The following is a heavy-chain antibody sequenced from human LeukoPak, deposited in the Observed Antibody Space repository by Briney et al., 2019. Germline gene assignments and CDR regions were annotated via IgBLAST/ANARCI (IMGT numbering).Heavy chain of an antibody. CDR2: IWSDGSNK. CDR1: GLTFSTYW. D-gene: IGHD3-10*01. CDR3: ARASGPFDF. Sequence: PGGSLRLSCAASGLTFSTYWMHWVRQAPGKGLEWVAVIWSDGSNKYSADSVKGRFTISRDNSKNTLYLQMNSLRAEDTAVYYCARASGPFDFWGQGTLVTVSS. J-gene: IGHJ4*02. V-gene: IGHV3-33*08.